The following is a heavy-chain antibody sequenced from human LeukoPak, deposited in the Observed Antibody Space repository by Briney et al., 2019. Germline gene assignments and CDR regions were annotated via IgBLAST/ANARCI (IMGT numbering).Heavy chain of an antibody. CDR3: ARGLRRAHSDY. D-gene: IGHD2-8*01. Sequence: SETLSLTCAVYGGSFSGYYWSWIRQPPGKGLEWIGEINHSGSTNYNPSLKSRVTISVDTSKNQFPLKLSSVTAADTAVYYCARGLRRAHSDYWGQGTLVTVSS. CDR2: INHSGST. CDR1: GGSFSGYY. V-gene: IGHV4-34*01. J-gene: IGHJ4*02.